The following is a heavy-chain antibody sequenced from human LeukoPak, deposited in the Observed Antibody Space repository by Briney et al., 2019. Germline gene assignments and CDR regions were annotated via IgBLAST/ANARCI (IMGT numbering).Heavy chain of an antibody. CDR3: ATPAVAGTSFFDY. CDR1: GYAFTSYY. D-gene: IGHD6-19*01. V-gene: IGHV1-46*03. J-gene: IGHJ4*02. Sequence: ASVKVSCKASGYAFTSYYMHWVRQAPGQGLEWMGIINPSGGSTSYAQKFQGRVTMTRDTSTSTVYMELSSLRSEDTAVYYCATPAVAGTSFFDYWGQGTLVTVSS. CDR2: INPSGGST.